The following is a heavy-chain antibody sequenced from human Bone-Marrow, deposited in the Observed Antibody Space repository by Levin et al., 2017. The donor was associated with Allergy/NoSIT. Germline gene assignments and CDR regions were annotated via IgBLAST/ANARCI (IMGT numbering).Heavy chain of an antibody. Sequence: GESLKISCQTSGYTFSNYGLTWVRQAPGKGLEFLGRIHPDNGKTHFPQEFQGRVSITTDTATRTAYLEVRNLRFDDTAIYYCARDASYYDHTGYSGSDPWGPGTLVTVSS. CDR2: IHPDNGKT. V-gene: IGHV1-18*01. J-gene: IGHJ5*02. D-gene: IGHD3-22*01. CDR1: GYTFSNYG. CDR3: ARDASYYDHTGYSGSDP.